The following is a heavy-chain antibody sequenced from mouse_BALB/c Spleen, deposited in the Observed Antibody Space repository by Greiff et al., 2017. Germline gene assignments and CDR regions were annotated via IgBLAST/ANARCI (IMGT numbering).Heavy chain of an antibody. J-gene: IGHJ2*01. V-gene: IGHV5-4*02. CDR2: ISDGGSYT. Sequence: VQLVESGGGLVKPGGSLKLSCAASGFTFSDYYMYWVRQTPEKRLEWVATISDGGSYTYYPDSVKGRFTISRDNAKNNLYLQMSSLKSEDTAMYYCARGGRNFDYWGQGTTLTVSS. CDR3: ARGGRNFDY. CDR1: GFTFSDYY.